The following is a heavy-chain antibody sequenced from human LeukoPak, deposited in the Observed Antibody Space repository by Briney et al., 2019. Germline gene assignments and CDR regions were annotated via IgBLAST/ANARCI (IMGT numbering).Heavy chain of an antibody. J-gene: IGHJ4*02. V-gene: IGHV1-69*13. Sequence: SVKVSCKASGGTFSSYAISWVRQAPGQGLEWMGGIIPIFGTATYAQKFQGRVTITADESTSTAYMELSSLRSEDTAVYYCAKERVNTMIVVVNDYWGQGTLVTVSS. CDR2: IIPIFGTA. CDR1: GGTFSSYA. D-gene: IGHD3-22*01. CDR3: AKERVNTMIVVVNDY.